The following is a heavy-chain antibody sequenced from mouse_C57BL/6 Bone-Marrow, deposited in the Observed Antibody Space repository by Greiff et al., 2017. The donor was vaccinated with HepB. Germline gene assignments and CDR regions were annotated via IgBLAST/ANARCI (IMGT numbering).Heavy chain of an antibody. Sequence: VQLQQSGAELVKPGASVKISCKASGYAFSSYWMNWVKQRPGKGLEWIGQIYPGDGDTNYNGKFKGKATLTADKSSSTAYMQLSSLTSEDSAVYFCARPLFITTVAMDYWGQGTSVTVSS. CDR1: GYAFSSYW. CDR2: IYPGDGDT. CDR3: ARPLFITTVAMDY. D-gene: IGHD1-1*01. V-gene: IGHV1-80*01. J-gene: IGHJ4*01.